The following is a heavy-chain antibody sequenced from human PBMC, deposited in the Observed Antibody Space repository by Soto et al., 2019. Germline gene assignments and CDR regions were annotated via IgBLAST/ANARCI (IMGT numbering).Heavy chain of an antibody. V-gene: IGHV3-11*01. J-gene: IGHJ3*01. Sequence: GGSLRLSCAASGFPFSDHYMSLIRQSPGKGLEWISYMTRSGSSSSYADSVKGRFTISRENAKNSLYLQMNSLRGDDTAVYYCARELSGNHFAFDLWGQGQMVTVSS. CDR1: GFPFSDHY. CDR3: ARELSGNHFAFDL. CDR2: MTRSGSSS. D-gene: IGHD3-3*01.